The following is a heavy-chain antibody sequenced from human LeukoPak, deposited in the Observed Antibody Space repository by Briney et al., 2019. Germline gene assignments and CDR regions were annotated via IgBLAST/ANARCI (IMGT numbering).Heavy chain of an antibody. D-gene: IGHD4-17*01. CDR1: GGSISSGSYY. CDR2: MYSSGTT. CDR3: ATSPVTTWWFDP. V-gene: IGHV4-61*02. J-gene: IGHJ5*02. Sequence: SQTLSLTCTVSGGSISSGSYYWSWIRQPAGKGLEWIGRMYSSGTTNYNPSLKSRVTISVDTSKNQFSLKPSSVTASDTAVYYCATSPVTTWWFDPWGQGTLVTVSS.